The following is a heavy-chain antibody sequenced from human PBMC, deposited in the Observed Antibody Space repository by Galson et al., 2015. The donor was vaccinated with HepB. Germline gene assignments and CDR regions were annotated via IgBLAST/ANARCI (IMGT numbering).Heavy chain of an antibody. Sequence: SVKVSCKASGYTFTGYYIHWVRQAPGQGLEWMGWIDPNTGGTNYAQKFQGRVTMTRDTSIITAYMELSRLISDDTAVYCCARDLSLGMWDYWGQGTLVTVSS. V-gene: IGHV1-2*02. CDR3: ARDLSLGMWDY. J-gene: IGHJ4*02. CDR1: GYTFTGYY. CDR2: IDPNTGGT. D-gene: IGHD3-16*01.